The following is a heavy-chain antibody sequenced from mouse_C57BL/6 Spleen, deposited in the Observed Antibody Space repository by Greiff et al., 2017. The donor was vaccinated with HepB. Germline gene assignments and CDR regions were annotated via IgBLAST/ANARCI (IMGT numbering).Heavy chain of an antibody. D-gene: IGHD1-2*01. V-gene: IGHV5-17*01. J-gene: IGHJ4*01. Sequence: EVKLMESGGGLVKPGGSLKLSCAASGFTFSDYGMHWVRQAPEKGLEWVAYISSGSSTIYYADTVKGRFTISRDNAKNTLFLQMTSLRSEDTAMYYCARHYYGYAMDYWGQGTSVTVSS. CDR1: GFTFSDYG. CDR3: ARHYYGYAMDY. CDR2: ISSGSSTI.